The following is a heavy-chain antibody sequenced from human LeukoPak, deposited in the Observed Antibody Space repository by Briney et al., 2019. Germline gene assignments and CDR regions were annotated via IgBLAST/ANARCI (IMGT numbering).Heavy chain of an antibody. Sequence: PGGSLRLSCAASGFTVSRNYMSWVRQAPGKGLEWVSVIYTGGNTYYADSVKGRFTISRDNSKNTLYLQMNSLRAEDTAVYYCASVQRDCSSTSCYLFDYWGQGTLVTVSS. D-gene: IGHD2-2*01. J-gene: IGHJ4*02. V-gene: IGHV3-66*01. CDR3: ASVQRDCSSTSCYLFDY. CDR2: IYTGGNT. CDR1: GFTVSRNY.